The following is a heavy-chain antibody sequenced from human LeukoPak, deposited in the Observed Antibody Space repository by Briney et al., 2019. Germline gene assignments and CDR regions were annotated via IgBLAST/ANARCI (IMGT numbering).Heavy chain of an antibody. Sequence: PSQTLSLTCTVSGGSISSGSYYWSWIRQPAGKGLEWIGRIYTSGSTNYNPSPKSRVTISVDTSKNQFSLKLSSVTAADTVVYYCARGNYYDSSGYYLPTPDYWGQGTLVTVSS. CDR1: GGSISSGSYY. CDR2: IYTSGST. CDR3: ARGNYYDSSGYYLPTPDY. J-gene: IGHJ4*02. D-gene: IGHD3-22*01. V-gene: IGHV4-61*02.